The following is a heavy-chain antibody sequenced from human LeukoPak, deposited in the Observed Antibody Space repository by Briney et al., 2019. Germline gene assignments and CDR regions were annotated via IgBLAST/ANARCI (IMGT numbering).Heavy chain of an antibody. Sequence: GGSLRLSCAASGFTFSGSAMHWVRQASGKGLEWVGRIRGKANSYATAYAASVKGRFTISRDDSKNTAYLQMNSLKTEDTAVYYCTRHGLWYDSSGYYLDYFDYWGQGTLVTVSS. V-gene: IGHV3-73*01. J-gene: IGHJ4*02. CDR2: IRGKANSYAT. D-gene: IGHD3-22*01. CDR3: TRHGLWYDSSGYYLDYFDY. CDR1: GFTFSGSA.